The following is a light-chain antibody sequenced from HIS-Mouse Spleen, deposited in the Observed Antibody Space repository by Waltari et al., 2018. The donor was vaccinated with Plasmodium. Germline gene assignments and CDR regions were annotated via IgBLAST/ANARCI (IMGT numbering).Light chain of an antibody. J-gene: IGLJ2*01. CDR1: SSDVGSYNL. CDR2: EGS. CDR3: CSYAGSSTVV. V-gene: IGLV2-23*01. Sequence: QSALTQPASVSGSPGQSITISCTGTSSDVGSYNLVSWYQQHPGKAPKLMIYEGSKRPSWVSNRFSGSKSGNTASLTLSGLQAEDEADYYCCSYAGSSTVVFGGGTKLTVL.